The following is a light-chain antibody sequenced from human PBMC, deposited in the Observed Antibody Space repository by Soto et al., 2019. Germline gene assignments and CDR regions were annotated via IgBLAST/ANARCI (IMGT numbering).Light chain of an antibody. J-gene: IGLJ1*01. Sequence: QSALTQPASVSGSPGQSITISCTGTSSDVGGYNYVSWYQQHPDKAPKLMIYEVSNRPSRVSNRFSGSKSGNTASLTISGLQAEDEADYYCSSYTSSSTPYVFGTGTKLTVL. CDR3: SSYTSSSTPYV. CDR2: EVS. CDR1: SSDVGGYNY. V-gene: IGLV2-14*01.